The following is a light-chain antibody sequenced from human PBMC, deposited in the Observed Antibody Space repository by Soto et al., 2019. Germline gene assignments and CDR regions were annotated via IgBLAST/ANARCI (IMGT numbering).Light chain of an antibody. Sequence: IQVTQSPSSLSASVGDRVTITCRASQGISTYLNCYQQKPGKAPKRLIYAASSLQSGVPSRFSGSGSGTEFTLTISSLQPEDFATYYCLQHNSYPRTFGQGTKVDIK. CDR2: AAS. CDR1: QGISTY. CDR3: LQHNSYPRT. J-gene: IGKJ1*01. V-gene: IGKV1-17*01.